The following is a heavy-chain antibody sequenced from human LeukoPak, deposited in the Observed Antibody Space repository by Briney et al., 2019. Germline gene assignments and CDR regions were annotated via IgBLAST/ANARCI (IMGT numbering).Heavy chain of an antibody. CDR3: AREMTYARYFDY. CDR1: GYTFTGYY. J-gene: IGHJ4*02. V-gene: IGHV1-2*02. Sequence: ASVKVSCKASGYTFTGYYMHWVRQAPGQGLEWMGWINPNTGGTSYAQKFQGRVTMTRDTSINTAYMDLSRLTSDDTAVYYCAREMTYARYFDYWGQGTLVTVSS. D-gene: IGHD2-2*01. CDR2: INPNTGGT.